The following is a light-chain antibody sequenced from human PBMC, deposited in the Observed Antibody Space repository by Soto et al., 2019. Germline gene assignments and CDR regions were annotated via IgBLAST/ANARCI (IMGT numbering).Light chain of an antibody. CDR2: AVS. CDR3: CSYTVSGTYV. V-gene: IGLV2-14*01. Sequence: QSVLTQPASVSGSPGQSITISCTGTGSDVGGYNYASWYQQHPGKAPKLMIYAVSNRPSGVSNRFSGSKSGNTATLTISGLQAEDEADYYCCSYTVSGTYVFGTGTKVTVL. J-gene: IGLJ1*01. CDR1: GSDVGGYNY.